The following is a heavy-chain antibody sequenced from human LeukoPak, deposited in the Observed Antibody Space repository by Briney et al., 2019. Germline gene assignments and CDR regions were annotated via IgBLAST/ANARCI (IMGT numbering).Heavy chain of an antibody. CDR3: AREPYGSGAPFDY. D-gene: IGHD3-10*01. J-gene: IGHJ4*02. CDR2: IYSDGST. Sequence: GGSLRLSCAVSGFTVRSNYMNWVRQAPGKGLEWVSVIYSDGSTYYADSVKGRFTISRDNAKNSLYLQMNSLRDEDTAVYYCAREPYGSGAPFDYWGQGTLVTVSS. V-gene: IGHV3-53*01. CDR1: GFTVRSNY.